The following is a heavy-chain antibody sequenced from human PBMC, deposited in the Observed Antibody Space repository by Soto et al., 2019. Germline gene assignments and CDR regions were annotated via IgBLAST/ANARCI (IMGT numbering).Heavy chain of an antibody. CDR1: GGTFSSYA. CDR3: ARGEDYGSASPIKVYYYGMDV. D-gene: IGHD3-10*01. J-gene: IGHJ6*02. CDR2: IIPIFGTA. Sequence: SVKVSCKASGGTFSSYAISWVRQAPGQGLEWMGGIIPIFGTANYAQKFQGRVTITADESTSTAYMELSSLRSEDTAVYYCARGEDYGSASPIKVYYYGMDVWGQGTTVTVSS. V-gene: IGHV1-69*13.